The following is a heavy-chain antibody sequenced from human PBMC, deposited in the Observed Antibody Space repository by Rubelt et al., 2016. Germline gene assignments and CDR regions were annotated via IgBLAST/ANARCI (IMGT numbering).Heavy chain of an antibody. CDR3: ARTYRYYSDY. V-gene: IGHV4-31*03. D-gene: IGHD1-26*01. J-gene: IGHJ4*02. CDR1: GGSISSGGYY. CDR2: IYYSGST. Sequence: QVQLQESAPGLVKPSQTLSLTCTVSGGSISSGGYYWTWIRQHPGRGLEWIGYIYYSGSTYYNPSLKSRVTISVDTSKNQFSLKVYSVTAADTAVYYCARTYRYYSDYWGQGTLVTVSS.